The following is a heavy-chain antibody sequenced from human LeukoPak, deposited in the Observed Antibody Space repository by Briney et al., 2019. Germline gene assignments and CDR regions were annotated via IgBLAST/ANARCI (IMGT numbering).Heavy chain of an antibody. CDR3: ARQRSLRYNWFDP. CDR2: IYPGDSDT. V-gene: IGHV5-51*01. Sequence: GESLQISCKGSGYSFTSYWIGWVRQLPGKGLEWMGIIYPGDSDTRYSPSFQGQVTISADKSISTAYLQWSSLKASDTAMYYRARQRSLRYNWFDPWGQGTLVTVSS. J-gene: IGHJ5*02. D-gene: IGHD3-3*01. CDR1: GYSFTSYW.